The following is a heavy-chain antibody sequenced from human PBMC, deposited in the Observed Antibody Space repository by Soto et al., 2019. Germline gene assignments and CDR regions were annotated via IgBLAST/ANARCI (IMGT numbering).Heavy chain of an antibody. V-gene: IGHV3-23*01. CDR1: GFTLSSYA. CDR2: ISGSGGST. D-gene: IGHD6-19*01. CDR3: ASRSSGWYFDY. J-gene: IGHJ4*02. Sequence: GGSLRLSCAASGFTLSSYAMSWVRQAPGKGLEWVSVISGSGGSTYYADSVKGRFTISRDNSKNTLYLQVNSLRAEDTAVYYCASRSSGWYFDYWGQGTLVTVSS.